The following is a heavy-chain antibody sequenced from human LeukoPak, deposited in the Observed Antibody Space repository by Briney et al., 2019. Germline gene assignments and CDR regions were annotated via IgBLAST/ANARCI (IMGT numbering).Heavy chain of an antibody. V-gene: IGHV1-69*05. D-gene: IGHD3-3*01. CDR2: IIPMFGTS. CDR3: ATYTLSQFWSGYYHFDY. Sequence: SVKVSCKASGGNFISYAVSWVRQAPGQGLEWMGGIIPMFGTSNYAQKFQGRVTITTDESTTTAYMELSSLSSEDTAVYYCATYTLSQFWSGYYHFDYWGRGTLVSVSS. J-gene: IGHJ4*02. CDR1: GGNFISYA.